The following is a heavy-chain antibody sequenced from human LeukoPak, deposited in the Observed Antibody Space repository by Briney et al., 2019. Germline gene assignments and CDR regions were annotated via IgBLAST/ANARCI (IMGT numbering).Heavy chain of an antibody. Sequence: VSLKVSCQHSGCTLPHYLISSLRQAPPQGRDWMGWISAYNGNTNYAQKLQGRVTMTTDTSTSTAYMELRSLRSDDTAVYYCARGSYSSSSDYWGQGTLVTVSS. D-gene: IGHD6-6*01. CDR2: ISAYNGNT. V-gene: IGHV1-18*01. CDR3: ARGSYSSSSDY. CDR1: GCTLPHYL. J-gene: IGHJ4*02.